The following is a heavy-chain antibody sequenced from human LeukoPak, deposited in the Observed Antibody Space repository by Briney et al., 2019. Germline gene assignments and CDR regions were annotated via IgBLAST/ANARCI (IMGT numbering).Heavy chain of an antibody. J-gene: IGHJ6*02. V-gene: IGHV3-30*18. Sequence: HPGGSLRLSCAASGFSFSSYGVPSVRQAPGKGLEWVAVISFDGSNEYYADSVKGRFTISRDNSKNSLYLHMNSLRAEDTAVYYCAKSGSSPPYYYYGLDVWGQGTTVTVSS. D-gene: IGHD6-13*01. CDR1: GFSFSSYG. CDR3: AKSGSSPPYYYYGLDV. CDR2: ISFDGSNE.